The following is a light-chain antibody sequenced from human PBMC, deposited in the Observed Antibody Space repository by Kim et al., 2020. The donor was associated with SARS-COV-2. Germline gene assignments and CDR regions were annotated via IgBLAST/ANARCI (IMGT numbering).Light chain of an antibody. V-gene: IGLV3-19*01. J-gene: IGLJ2*01. CDR3: NSRASNDNVV. Sequence: SSELTQDPAVSVALGQTVSITCQGDSLRSYYATWYQQKPGQAPTLVIYGKNNRPSGIPDRFSGSSSGNTASLTITGTQAGDEADYYCNSRASNDNVVFGG. CDR1: SLRSYY. CDR2: GKN.